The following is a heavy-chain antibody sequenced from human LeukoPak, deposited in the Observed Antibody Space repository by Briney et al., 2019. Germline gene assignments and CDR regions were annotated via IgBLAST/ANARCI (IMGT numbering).Heavy chain of an antibody. D-gene: IGHD3-22*01. CDR2: ISSSGSTI. V-gene: IGHV3-21*04. CDR1: GFTFSSYS. J-gene: IGHJ4*02. CDR3: AKASFLRIYDSSAD. Sequence: GGSLRLSCAASGFTFSSYSMNWVRQAPGKGLEWVSSISSSGSTIYYADSVKGRFTISRDNAKNSLYLQMNSLRAEDTAVYYCAKASFLRIYDSSADWGQGTLVTVSS.